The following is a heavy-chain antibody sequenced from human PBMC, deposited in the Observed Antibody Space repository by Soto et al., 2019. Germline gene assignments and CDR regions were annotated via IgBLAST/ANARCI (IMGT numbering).Heavy chain of an antibody. CDR2: ISAGSEGA. CDR3: ARDLWWYLH. CDR1: GFTFSSHA. J-gene: IGHJ4*02. D-gene: IGHD2-15*01. V-gene: IGHV3-23*01. Sequence: EVQLLESGGGLVQPGGALRLSCAASGFTFSSHAMSWVRQAPGKGLEWILSISAGSEGAYYADSVKGRFIISRDNSNNILYLQMNSLRAEDTAVYYCARDLWWYLHWGQGTLVTVSS.